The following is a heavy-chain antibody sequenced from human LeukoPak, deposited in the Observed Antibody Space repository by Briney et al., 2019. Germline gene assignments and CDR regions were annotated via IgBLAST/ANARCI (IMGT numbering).Heavy chain of an antibody. CDR1: GGTFSSYA. CDR3: ARDRMGYCSGGSCWNFDY. V-gene: IGHV1-69*05. J-gene: IGHJ4*02. CDR2: IIPIFGTA. D-gene: IGHD2-15*01. Sequence: SVKVSCKASGGTFSSYAISWVRQASGQGLEWMGGIIPIFGTANYAQKFQGRVTITTDESTSTAYMELSSLRSEDTAVYYCARDRMGYCSGGSCWNFDYWGQGTLVTVSS.